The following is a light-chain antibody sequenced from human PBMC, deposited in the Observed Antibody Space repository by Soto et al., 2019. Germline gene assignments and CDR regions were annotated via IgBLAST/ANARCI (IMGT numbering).Light chain of an antibody. CDR2: MNS. V-gene: IGLV1-47*01. Sequence: QSVLTQPPSLSGTPGQTVTISCFGSRSNIGNSIVHWYQQVPGTAPKHLIFMNSQRPSGVPDRFSASKSGTSASLVISELRSDDEADYYCVAWDDNLSARVFGGGTKVTVL. J-gene: IGLJ3*02. CDR1: RSNIGNSI. CDR3: VAWDDNLSARV.